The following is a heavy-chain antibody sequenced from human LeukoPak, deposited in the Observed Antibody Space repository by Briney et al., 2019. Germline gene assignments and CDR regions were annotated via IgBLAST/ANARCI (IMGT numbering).Heavy chain of an antibody. D-gene: IGHD3-22*01. Sequence: GRSLRLSCAASGFTFSSYGMHWVRQAPGKGLEWVAVISNDGGNQYYGDSVKGRFIISRDNSKDTLYLQMNSLRADDTAVYYCAKSGYDRSGYYFPFDTWGQGTLVTVSS. CDR2: ISNDGGNQ. V-gene: IGHV3-30*18. J-gene: IGHJ4*02. CDR1: GFTFSSYG. CDR3: AKSGYDRSGYYFPFDT.